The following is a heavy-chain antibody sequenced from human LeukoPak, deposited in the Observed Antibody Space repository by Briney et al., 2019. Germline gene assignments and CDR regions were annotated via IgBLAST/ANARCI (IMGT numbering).Heavy chain of an antibody. V-gene: IGHV3-30*02. CDR3: AKDGRQRKTFYYGSGTGTANAFDI. CDR1: GFTFSSYG. CDR2: IRYDGGNK. Sequence: GGSLRLPCAASGFTFSSYGMHWVRQAPGKGLEWVAFIRYDGGNKYYADSVKGRFTISRDNSKNTLYLQMNSLRVEDTAVYYCAKDGRQRKTFYYGSGTGTANAFDIWGQGTMVTVSS. J-gene: IGHJ3*02. D-gene: IGHD3-10*01.